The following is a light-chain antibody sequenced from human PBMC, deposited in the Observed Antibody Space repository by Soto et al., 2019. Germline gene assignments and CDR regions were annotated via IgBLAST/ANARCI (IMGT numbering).Light chain of an antibody. Sequence: AIQVTQSPSSLSASVGDRVTITCRASQGIRSVLGWYRHKPGKVPKLLIYAASTLQSGVPSRFSGRGSGRDFTLTLSSLQPEDFATYYCLLDDDYFWAFGQGTKVEIK. V-gene: IGKV1-6*01. CDR3: LLDDDYFWA. CDR2: AAS. J-gene: IGKJ1*01. CDR1: QGIRSV.